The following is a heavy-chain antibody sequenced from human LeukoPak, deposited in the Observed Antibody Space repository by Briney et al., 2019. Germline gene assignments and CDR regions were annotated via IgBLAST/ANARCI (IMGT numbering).Heavy chain of an antibody. J-gene: IGHJ4*02. CDR3: AKFMVVAAYYFDY. CDR2: ISSSATTI. V-gene: IGHV3-48*03. CDR1: GFTFSSYE. Sequence: PGGSLRLSCAASGFTFSSYEMNWVRQAPGKGLEWVSYISSSATTIHYADSVKGRFTISRDNSKNTLYLQMNSLRAEDTAVYYCAKFMVVAAYYFDYWGQGTLVTVSS. D-gene: IGHD2-15*01.